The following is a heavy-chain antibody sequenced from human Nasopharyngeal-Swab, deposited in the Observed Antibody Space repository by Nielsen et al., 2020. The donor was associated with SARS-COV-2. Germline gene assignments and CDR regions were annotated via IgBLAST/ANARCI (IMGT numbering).Heavy chain of an antibody. CDR3: ARDGGAVTHEILGSSHFDL. Sequence: GGSLRLSCAASGFTFSSYAMHWVRHAPAKGLEWVAVISYDGSNKYYADSVKGRFTISRDNSKNTLYLQMNSLRAEDTAVYYCARDGGAVTHEILGSSHFDLWGRGTLVTVSS. J-gene: IGHJ2*01. CDR1: GFTFSSYA. CDR2: ISYDGSNK. V-gene: IGHV3-30-3*01. D-gene: IGHD4-17*01.